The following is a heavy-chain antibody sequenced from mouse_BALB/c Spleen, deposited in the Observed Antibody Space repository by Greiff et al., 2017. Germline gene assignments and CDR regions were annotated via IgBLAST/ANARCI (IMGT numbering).Heavy chain of an antibody. J-gene: IGHJ4*01. Sequence: EVQLQQSGAELVRPGALVKLSCKASGFNFNDYYMHWVKQRPEQGLEWIGWIDPENGNTIYDPKFQGKASITADTSSNTAYLQLSSLTSEDTAVYYCGLLPLYAMDYWGQGTSVTVSS. CDR3: GLLPLYAMDY. V-gene: IGHV14-1*02. CDR2: IDPENGNT. D-gene: IGHD2-1*01. CDR1: GFNFNDYY.